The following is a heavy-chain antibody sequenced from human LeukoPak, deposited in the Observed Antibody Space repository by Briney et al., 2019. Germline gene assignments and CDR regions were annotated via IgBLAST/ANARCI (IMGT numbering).Heavy chain of an antibody. V-gene: IGHV3-74*01. CDR2: INGDGTRT. CDR1: GFTFSTYW. J-gene: IGHJ4*02. CDR3: AREKPLYSSGLDY. Sequence: GGSLRLSCAASGFTFSTYWMSWVRQAPGKGLEWVSRINGDGTRTDYADSVKGLFTISRDNAKNTLYLQMNSLRAEDTAVYYCAREKPLYSSGLDYWGQGTLVTVSS. D-gene: IGHD6-19*01.